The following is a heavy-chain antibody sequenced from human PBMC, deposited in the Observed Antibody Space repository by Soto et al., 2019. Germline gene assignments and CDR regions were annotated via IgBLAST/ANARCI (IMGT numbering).Heavy chain of an antibody. J-gene: IGHJ3*02. Sequence: GGSLRLSCAASGFTFCSYAMSRVRQSPGKGLEWVSAISGSGGSTYYADSVKGRFTISRDNSKNTLYLQMNSLRAEDTAVYYCAKNPGAFDIWGEGTMVTVSS. CDR3: AKNPGAFDI. V-gene: IGHV3-23*01. CDR2: ISGSGGST. CDR1: GFTFCSYA.